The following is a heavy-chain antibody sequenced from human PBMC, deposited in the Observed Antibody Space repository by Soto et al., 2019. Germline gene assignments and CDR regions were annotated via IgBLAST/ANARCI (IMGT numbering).Heavy chain of an antibody. CDR2: ISSSGTTI. D-gene: IGHD1-7*01. Sequence: GGSLRLSCAASGFTFSDYYMSWIRQAPGKGLEWVSYISSSGTTIFYADSLRGRFTISRDNAKKSLYLQMNSLRGEDTAVYYCAREPSNWNYCFDYWGQGTLVTVSS. J-gene: IGHJ4*02. CDR1: GFTFSDYY. V-gene: IGHV3-11*01. CDR3: AREPSNWNYCFDY.